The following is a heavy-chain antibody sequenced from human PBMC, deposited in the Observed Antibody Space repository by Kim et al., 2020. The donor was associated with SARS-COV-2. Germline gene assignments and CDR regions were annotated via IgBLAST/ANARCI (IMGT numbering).Heavy chain of an antibody. CDR2: IDWDDDK. V-gene: IGHV2-70*11. CDR1: GFSLSTSGMC. Sequence: SGPTLVNPTQTLTLTCTFSGFSLSTSGMCVSWIRQPPGKALEWLARIDWDDDKYYSTSLKTRLTISKDTSKNQVVLTMTNMDPVDTATYYCARFPLLKYDSSDPTAYWGQGTLVTVSS. D-gene: IGHD3-22*01. J-gene: IGHJ4*02. CDR3: ARFPLLKYDSSDPTAY.